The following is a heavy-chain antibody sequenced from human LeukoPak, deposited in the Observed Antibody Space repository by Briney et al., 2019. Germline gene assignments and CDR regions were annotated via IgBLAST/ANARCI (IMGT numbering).Heavy chain of an antibody. CDR1: GFTFRSYA. D-gene: IGHD6-19*01. V-gene: IGHV4-34*01. CDR2: INHSGST. J-gene: IGHJ4*02. Sequence: GSLRLSCAASGFTFRSYAMSWVRQPPGKGLEWIGEINHSGSTNYNPSLKSRVTISVDTSKNQFSLKLSSVTAADTAVYYCARLAVAGTFTRAGPTGRITWGTDYWGQGTLVTVSS. CDR3: ARLAVAGTFTRAGPTGRITWGTDY.